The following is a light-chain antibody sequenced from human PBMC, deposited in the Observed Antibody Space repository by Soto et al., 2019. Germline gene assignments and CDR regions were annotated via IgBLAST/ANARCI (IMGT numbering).Light chain of an antibody. CDR3: CSYARSSTPSV. Sequence: QSVLTQPASVSGSPGQSITISCTGTSSDVGSYNLVSWYQQHPGKAPKLMIYEGSKRPSGVSNRFSGSKSGNTASLTISGLQAEDEADYYCCSYARSSTPSVFGTGTKVTVL. J-gene: IGLJ1*01. CDR1: SSDVGSYNL. CDR2: EGS. V-gene: IGLV2-23*01.